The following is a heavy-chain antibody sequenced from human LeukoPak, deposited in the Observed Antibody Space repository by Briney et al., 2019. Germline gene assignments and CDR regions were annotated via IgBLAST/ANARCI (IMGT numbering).Heavy chain of an antibody. D-gene: IGHD3-16*01. V-gene: IGHV4-39*01. CDR3: ARRGIWDLQIGNWFDP. CDR2: IYSSGNS. Sequence: SETLSPTCSISGDSITTNSYWWGWIRQSPWKGLEWIGSIYSSGNSYYNQSLKTRSTISPDTSKNQYSLRLTSVTAADTAIYYCARRGIWDLQIGNWFDPWGQGILVIVSS. CDR1: GDSITTNSYW. J-gene: IGHJ5*02.